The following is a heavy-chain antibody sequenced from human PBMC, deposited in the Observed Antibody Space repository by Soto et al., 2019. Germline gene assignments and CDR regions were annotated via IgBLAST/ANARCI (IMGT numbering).Heavy chain of an antibody. D-gene: IGHD3-22*01. V-gene: IGHV3-23*01. CDR2: ISGSGGST. Sequence: EVQLLESGGGLVQPGGSLRLSCAASGFIFSSYAMSWVRQAPGKGLEWVSAISGSGGSTYYADSVKGRFTISRDTSKDTLHLQMNSLRAEDTALYYCASVPVFYFHSSGYYADWYFDLWGRGTLVTVSS. J-gene: IGHJ2*01. CDR3: ASVPVFYFHSSGYYADWYFDL. CDR1: GFIFSSYA.